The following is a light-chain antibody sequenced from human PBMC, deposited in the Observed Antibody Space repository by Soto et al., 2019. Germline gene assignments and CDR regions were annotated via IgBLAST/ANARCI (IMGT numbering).Light chain of an antibody. Sequence: EIVLTQSPGTLSLSPGERATLSCRASQSVSSSYLAWYQQKPGQAPRLLIYGASSRANGIPDRFSGSGSGTDFTLTISRLEPEDFAVYYCQQYGSSPPITFGQGT. CDR3: QQYGSSPPIT. V-gene: IGKV3-20*01. J-gene: IGKJ5*01. CDR2: GAS. CDR1: QSVSSSY.